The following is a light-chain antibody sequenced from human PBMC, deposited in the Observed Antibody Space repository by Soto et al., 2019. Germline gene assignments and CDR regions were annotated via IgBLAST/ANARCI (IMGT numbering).Light chain of an antibody. J-gene: IGLJ1*01. V-gene: IGLV2-8*01. CDR1: KSDIGVYDF. CDR2: EVV. Sequence: SVLTQPPSASGSPGQSVTISCTGTKSDIGVYDFVSWYQHHPGKAPRLIIYEVVQRPSGVPDRFSGSKSGNTASLTVSGLQAADEADYFCKSYAGSNTYVFGRGTKVTVL. CDR3: KSYAGSNTYV.